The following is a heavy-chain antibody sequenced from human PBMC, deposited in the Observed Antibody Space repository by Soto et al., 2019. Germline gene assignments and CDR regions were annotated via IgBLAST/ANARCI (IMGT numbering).Heavy chain of an antibody. CDR3: ATSSVAGADYYYYYYGMDV. V-gene: IGHV1-24*01. J-gene: IGHJ6*02. CDR1: GYTLTELS. D-gene: IGHD6-19*01. Sequence: ASVKVSCKVSGYTLTELSMHWVRQAPGKGLEWMGGFDPEDGETIYAQKFQGRVTMTEDTSTDTAYMELSSLRSEDTAVYYCATSSVAGADYYYYYYGMDVGGQGTTVTVS. CDR2: FDPEDGET.